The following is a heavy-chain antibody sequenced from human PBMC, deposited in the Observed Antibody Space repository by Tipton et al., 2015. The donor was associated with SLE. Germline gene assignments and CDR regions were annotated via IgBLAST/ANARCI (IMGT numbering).Heavy chain of an antibody. CDR3: ARGDYDFWSGYLYYLDY. Sequence: TLSLTCTVSGGSISSYYWSWIRQPPGKGLEWIGYIYYSGSTNYNPSLKSRVTISVDTSKNQFSLKLSSVTAADTAVYYCARGDYDFWSGYLYYLDYWGQGTLVTVSS. D-gene: IGHD3-3*01. CDR2: IYYSGST. V-gene: IGHV4-59*01. J-gene: IGHJ4*02. CDR1: GGSISSYY.